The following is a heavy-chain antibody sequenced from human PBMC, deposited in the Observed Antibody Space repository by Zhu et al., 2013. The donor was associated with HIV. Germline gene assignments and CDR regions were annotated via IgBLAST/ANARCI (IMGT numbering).Heavy chain of an antibody. CDR1: GGSISSYY. CDR3: ARDRSIDYGGNRIRFDAFDI. J-gene: IGHJ3*02. V-gene: IGHV4-59*01. CDR2: IYYSGST. Sequence: VQLQESGPGLVKPSETLSLTCTVSGGSISSYYWSWIRQPPGKGLEWIGYIYYSGSTNYNPSLKSRVTISVDTSKNQFSLKLSSVTAADTAVYYCARDRSIDYGGNRIRFDAFDIWGQGTMVTVSS. D-gene: IGHD4-17*01.